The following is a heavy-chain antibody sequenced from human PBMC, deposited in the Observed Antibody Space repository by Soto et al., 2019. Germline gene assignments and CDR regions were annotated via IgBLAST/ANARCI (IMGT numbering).Heavy chain of an antibody. CDR2: INHSGST. D-gene: IGHD3-16*01. Sequence: SETLSLTCAVYGGSFSGYYWSWIRQPPGKGLEWIGEINHSGSTNYNPSLKSRFTISVDTSKNQFSLKLSSVTAADTAVYYCASDHDGGDYWGQGTLVTVSS. CDR1: GGSFSGYY. V-gene: IGHV4-34*01. CDR3: ASDHDGGDY. J-gene: IGHJ4*02.